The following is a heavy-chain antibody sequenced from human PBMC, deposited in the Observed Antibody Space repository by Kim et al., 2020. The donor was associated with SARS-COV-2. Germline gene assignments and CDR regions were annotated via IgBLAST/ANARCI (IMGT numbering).Heavy chain of an antibody. D-gene: IGHD6-13*01. J-gene: IGHJ4*02. V-gene: IGHV3-23*01. CDR3: ACSEYSSSHMAGGDY. Sequence: DSVKGRFTISRDNSRNTLYLQMNSLRAEDTAVYYCACSEYSSSHMAGGDYWGQGTLVTVSS.